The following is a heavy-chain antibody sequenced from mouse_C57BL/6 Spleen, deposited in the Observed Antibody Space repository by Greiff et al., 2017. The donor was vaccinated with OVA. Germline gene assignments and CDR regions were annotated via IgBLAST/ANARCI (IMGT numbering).Heavy chain of an antibody. Sequence: QVQLKESGPGLVAPSQSLSLTCTVSGFSLTSYGVDWVRQPPGKGLEWLGVIWGGGSTNYNSALMSRLSISKDNSNSQVFLKMNSLQTDDTAMYYCAKRRDYYVSSPLAYWGQGTLVTVSA. CDR3: AKRRDYYVSSPLAY. J-gene: IGHJ3*01. V-gene: IGHV2-9*01. D-gene: IGHD1-1*01. CDR1: GFSLTSYG. CDR2: IWGGGST.